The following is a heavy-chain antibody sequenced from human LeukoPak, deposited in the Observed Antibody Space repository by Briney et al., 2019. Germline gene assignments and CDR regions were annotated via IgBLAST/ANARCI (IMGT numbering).Heavy chain of an antibody. J-gene: IGHJ6*02. D-gene: IGHD6-13*01. Sequence: GGSLRLSCAASESTMREDAIRWVRQAPGKGVEWVSAIRYGDGGTYYADSVKGRFTVFRDNAKNSMYLQMTSLRAEDTAVYYCARVQREIAAARYGMDVWGQGTTVTVSS. CDR2: IRYGDGGT. CDR3: ARVQREIAAARYGMDV. CDR1: ESTMREDA. V-gene: IGHV3-23*01.